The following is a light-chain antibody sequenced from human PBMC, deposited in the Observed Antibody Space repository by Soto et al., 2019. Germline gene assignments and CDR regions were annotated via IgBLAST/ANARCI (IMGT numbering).Light chain of an antibody. CDR2: DVS. CDR1: SSDIGGYNY. V-gene: IGLV2-11*01. J-gene: IGLJ2*01. CDR3: CSYAATYTLV. Sequence: QSVLTQPRSVSESPGQSVTISCTGTSSDIGGYNYVSWYQQHPGKAPKLMIYDVSKRPSGVPDRFSGSKSGNTASLTISGLQAEDEADYYCCSYAATYTLVFGGGTQLTVL.